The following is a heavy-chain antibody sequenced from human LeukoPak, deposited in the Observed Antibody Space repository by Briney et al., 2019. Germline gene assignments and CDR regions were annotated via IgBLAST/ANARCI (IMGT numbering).Heavy chain of an antibody. CDR2: IYYSGYT. V-gene: IGHV4-59*01. J-gene: IGHJ4*02. Sequence: SETLSLTCSVSGDSISSSYWSWIRQPPGKGLEWIGYIYYSGYTDHNPSLKSRVTISIDTSKNQFSLKLSSVTAADTAVYYCASGSESWGLLPKFYFDYWGQGTLVTVSS. CDR1: GDSISSSY. CDR3: ASGSESWGLLPKFYFDY. D-gene: IGHD1-26*01.